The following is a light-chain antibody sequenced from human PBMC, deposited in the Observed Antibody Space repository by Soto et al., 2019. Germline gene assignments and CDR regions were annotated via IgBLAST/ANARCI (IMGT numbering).Light chain of an antibody. CDR2: EVS. J-gene: IGLJ2*01. Sequence: QSALTQPASVSGSPGQSLTISCTGTTSDIGFYDYVSWYQQHPGKAPKLMIYEVSKRPSGVPVRFSGSKSGNTASLTVSGLQAEDEADYYCSSFGGSDNVVFGGGTKLTVL. CDR1: TSDIGFYDY. CDR3: SSFGGSDNVV. V-gene: IGLV2-8*01.